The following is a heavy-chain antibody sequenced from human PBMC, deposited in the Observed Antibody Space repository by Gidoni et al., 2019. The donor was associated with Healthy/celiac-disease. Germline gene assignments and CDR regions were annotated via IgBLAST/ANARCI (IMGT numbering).Heavy chain of an antibody. V-gene: IGHV4-39*01. Sequence: QLQLPASGPGLVQPSETLSLTCPVSVGSIRSSSYYWGWIRQPPGKGLAGIGSIYYSGSTYYNPSLKSRVTISVDTSKNQFSLKLSSVTAADTAVYYGVVITTENFDYWGQGTLVTVSS. CDR1: VGSIRSSSYY. CDR2: IYYSGST. D-gene: IGHD3-22*01. J-gene: IGHJ4*02. CDR3: VVITTENFDY.